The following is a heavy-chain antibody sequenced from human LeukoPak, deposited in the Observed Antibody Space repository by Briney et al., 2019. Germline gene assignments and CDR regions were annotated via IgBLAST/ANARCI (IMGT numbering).Heavy chain of an antibody. V-gene: IGHV1-69*01. CDR2: IIPIFGTA. Sequence: EASLSVSRTVSVVTFSSYAISRVRLAPRPRLEWMGGIIPIFGTASYAQKFQGRVTITADESTSTAYMELSSVRSEGTAVYYCARGLAVVAAIDYWVQGTLVTVSS. D-gene: IGHD2-15*01. CDR3: ARGLAVVAAIDY. CDR1: VVTFSSYA. J-gene: IGHJ4*02.